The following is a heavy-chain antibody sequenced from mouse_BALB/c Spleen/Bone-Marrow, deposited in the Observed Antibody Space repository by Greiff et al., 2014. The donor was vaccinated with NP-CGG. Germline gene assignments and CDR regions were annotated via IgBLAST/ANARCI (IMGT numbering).Heavy chain of an antibody. Sequence: EVQLVESGPDLVKPSQSLSLTCTVTGYSITSDYSWHWIRQFPGNKLEWMGYIHYGGTTVYNPSLKSRISFTRDTSNNQFFLQLNSVTTEDTATYYCARFAGTPYTMDYWGQGTSVTVSS. D-gene: IGHD4-1*01. J-gene: IGHJ4*01. CDR2: IHYGGTT. CDR3: ARFAGTPYTMDY. V-gene: IGHV3-1*02. CDR1: GYSITSDYS.